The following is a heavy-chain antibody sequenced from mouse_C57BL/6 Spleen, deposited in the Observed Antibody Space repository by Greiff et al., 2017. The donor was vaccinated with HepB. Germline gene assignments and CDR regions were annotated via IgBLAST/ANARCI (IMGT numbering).Heavy chain of an antibody. V-gene: IGHV1-69*01. D-gene: IGHD1-3*01. Sequence: QVQLQQPGAALVMPGASVKLSCKASGYPFTSYWMHWVKQRPGQGLEWIGEIDPSDSYTNYNQKFKGKSTLTVDKSSSTAYMQLSSLTSEDSAVYYCARGAHASYWYFDVWGTGTTVTVSS. CDR1: GYPFTSYW. CDR2: IDPSDSYT. J-gene: IGHJ1*03. CDR3: ARGAHASYWYFDV.